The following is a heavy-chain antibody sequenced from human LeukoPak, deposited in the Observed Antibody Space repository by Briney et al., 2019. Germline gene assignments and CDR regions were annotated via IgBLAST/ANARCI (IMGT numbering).Heavy chain of an antibody. Sequence: SETLSLTCTVSGGSISSHYWSWIRQPPGKGLEWIGYIYYSGSTNYNPSLKSRVTISVDTSKNQFSLKVSSVTASATAVYYCARRIVVEPAAIHGDDAFDIWGQKTKVTVSS. CDR2: IYYSGST. J-gene: IGHJ3*02. V-gene: IGHV4-59*11. CDR1: GGSISSHY. D-gene: IGHD2-2*02. CDR3: ARRIVVEPAAIHGDDAFDI.